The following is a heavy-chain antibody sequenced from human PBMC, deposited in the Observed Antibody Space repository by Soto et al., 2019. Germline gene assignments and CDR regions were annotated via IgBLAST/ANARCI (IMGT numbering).Heavy chain of an antibody. V-gene: IGHV5-51*01. CDR2: VYPGDSDT. CDR1: GYSFTTYW. D-gene: IGHD2-2*02. CDR3: AAVVGCSSTSCYNYYYYAMDV. Sequence: GESLKISCKGSGYSFTTYWIGWVRQMPGKGLKWMAIVYPGDSDTRYSPSFQGQVTISADKSISTAYLQWSSLKASDTAMYYCAAVVGCSSTSCYNYYYYAMDVWGQGTTVTVSS. J-gene: IGHJ6*02.